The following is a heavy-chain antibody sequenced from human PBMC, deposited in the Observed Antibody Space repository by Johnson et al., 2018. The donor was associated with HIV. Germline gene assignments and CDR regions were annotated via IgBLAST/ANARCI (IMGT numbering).Heavy chain of an antibody. V-gene: IGHV3-30*04. CDR1: GFTFSSYA. CDR3: ARSVHDYSDYLWGRDACDI. Sequence: QVQLVESGGGVVQPGRSLRLSCVASGFTFSSYALHWVRQAPGKGLEWVAVISYDGTKKYYAGSVKGRFTISSDNSKNTLYLQMNKLRAEDTAVYYCARSVHDYSDYLWGRDACDIWGQGTMVIVSS. D-gene: IGHD4-11*01. CDR2: ISYDGTKK. J-gene: IGHJ3*02.